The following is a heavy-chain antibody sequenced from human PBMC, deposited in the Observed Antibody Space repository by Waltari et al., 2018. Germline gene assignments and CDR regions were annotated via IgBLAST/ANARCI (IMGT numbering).Heavy chain of an antibody. Sequence: QVQLQQWGAGLLKPSETLSLTCAVYGGSFSGYYWSWIRQPPGKGLEWIGEINHSGSTNYNPSRKSRVTISVDTSKNQFSLKLSSVTAADTAVYYCARASRQRIVVVVAAATRGGAFDIWGQGTMVTVSS. CDR1: GGSFSGYY. CDR2: INHSGST. CDR3: ARASRQRIVVVVAAATRGGAFDI. V-gene: IGHV4-34*01. J-gene: IGHJ3*02. D-gene: IGHD2-15*01.